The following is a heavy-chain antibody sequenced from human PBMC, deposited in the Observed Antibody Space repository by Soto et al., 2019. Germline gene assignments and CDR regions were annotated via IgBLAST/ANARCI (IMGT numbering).Heavy chain of an antibody. Sequence: QVQLVESGGGVVQPGRSLRLSCAASGFTFSSYAMHWVRQAPGKGLEWVAVISYDGSNKYYADSVKGRFTISRDNSKNTLYLQMNSLRAEDTAVYYCAREDNDELGYCSGGSCSYYYGMDVWGQGTTVTVSS. CDR1: GFTFSSYA. J-gene: IGHJ6*02. CDR3: AREDNDELGYCSGGSCSYYYGMDV. CDR2: ISYDGSNK. V-gene: IGHV3-30-3*01. D-gene: IGHD2-15*01.